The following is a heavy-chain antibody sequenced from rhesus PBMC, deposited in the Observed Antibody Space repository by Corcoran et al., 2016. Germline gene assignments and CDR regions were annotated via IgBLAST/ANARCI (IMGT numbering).Heavy chain of an antibody. CDR3: ARRIGNRNFDY. CDR1: GGSISSSNW. Sequence: QVQLQESGPGLVKPSETLSLTCAVSGGSISSSNWWTWIRQPPGKGLEWIGYISGGSGTTYYNPSLRSRVTISTGTSKNQFSLKLSAVTAADTAVYYCARRIGNRNFDYWGQGVLVTVSS. V-gene: IGHV4-65*01. CDR2: ISGGSGTT. D-gene: IGHD4-35*01. J-gene: IGHJ4*01.